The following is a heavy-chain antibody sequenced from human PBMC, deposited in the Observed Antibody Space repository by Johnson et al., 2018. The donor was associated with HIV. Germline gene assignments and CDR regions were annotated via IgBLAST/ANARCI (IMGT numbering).Heavy chain of an antibody. CDR3: ATSGLTLGSSSSHAFDI. Sequence: VQLVESGGGVVQPGRSLRLSCVASGFTFRTSGMHWVRQAPGQGLEWVAVIWYDGSNKYYADSVKGRFTISRDNSKNTLYLQMNSLRAEDTAMYYCATSGLTLGSSSSHAFDIWGQGTMVTVSS. J-gene: IGHJ3*02. D-gene: IGHD6-6*01. CDR2: IWYDGSNK. V-gene: IGHV3-33*01. CDR1: GFTFRTSG.